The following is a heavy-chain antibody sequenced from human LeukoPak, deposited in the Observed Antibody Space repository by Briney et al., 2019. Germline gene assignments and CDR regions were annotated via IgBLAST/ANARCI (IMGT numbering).Heavy chain of an antibody. CDR2: IYHSGST. CDR1: GYSISSGYY. J-gene: IGHJ4*02. D-gene: IGHD1-26*01. CDR3: ARDVGATTSYFDY. Sequence: PSETLSLTCTVSGYSISSGYYWGWIRQPPGKGLEWIGSIYHSGSTYYNPSLKSRVTISVDTSKNQFSLRLSSVTAADTAVYYCARDVGATTSYFDYWGQGTLVTVSS. V-gene: IGHV4-38-2*02.